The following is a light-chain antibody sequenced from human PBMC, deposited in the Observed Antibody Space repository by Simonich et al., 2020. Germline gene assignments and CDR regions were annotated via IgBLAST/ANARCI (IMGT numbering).Light chain of an antibody. CDR1: NSVVGGYNY. J-gene: IGLJ2*01. V-gene: IGLV2-14*01. CDR2: DVS. CDR3: SSYTSSSIVV. Sequence: QSALTQPASVSGSPGQSITISCTGTNSVVGGYNYVSWYQQHPVKAPKLMIYDVSRRPSGVDNRCSGSKSGNTASLTISGLQAEDEADYYCSSYTSSSIVVFGGGTKLTVL.